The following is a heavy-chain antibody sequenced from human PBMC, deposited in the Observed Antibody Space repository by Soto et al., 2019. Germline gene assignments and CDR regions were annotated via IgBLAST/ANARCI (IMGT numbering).Heavy chain of an antibody. CDR3: ARRAAAGRSFDY. J-gene: IGHJ4*02. CDR1: GFTFSDYY. Sequence: GGSLRLSCAASGFTFSDYYMTWIRQAPGKGLEWVSYISSSGNSIYYADSVRGRFTVSRDNAKNSLFLQMNSLRAEDTAVYYCARRAAAGRSFDYRGLGTLVTVSS. D-gene: IGHD6-13*01. CDR2: ISSSGNSI. V-gene: IGHV3-11*01.